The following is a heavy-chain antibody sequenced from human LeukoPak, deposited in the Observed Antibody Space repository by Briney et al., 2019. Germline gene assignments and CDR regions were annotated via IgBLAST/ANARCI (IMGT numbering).Heavy chain of an antibody. D-gene: IGHD5-24*01. J-gene: IGHJ4*02. Sequence: SETLSLTCAVYGGSFSGYYWSWIRQPPGKGLEWIGEINHSGSTNYNPSLKSRVTISVDTSKNQFSLKLSSVTAADTAVYYCARVLGRWLQTRYYFDYWGQGTLVTVSS. CDR3: ARVLGRWLQTRYYFDY. V-gene: IGHV4-34*01. CDR2: INHSGST. CDR1: GGSFSGYY.